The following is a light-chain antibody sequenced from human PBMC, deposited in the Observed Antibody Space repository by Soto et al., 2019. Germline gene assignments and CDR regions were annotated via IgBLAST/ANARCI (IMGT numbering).Light chain of an antibody. CDR1: SSNIGSNI. CDR3: SAWDASLNAIL. CDR2: NND. Sequence: QSVLSQPTSASGTPGQRVTISCSGRSSNIGSNIVNWYQQLPGTAPKLLIYNNDQRPSGVPDRFSGSKSGTSASLAISGLQSEDEADYYCSAWDASLNAILFGGGTKLTVL. V-gene: IGLV1-44*01. J-gene: IGLJ2*01.